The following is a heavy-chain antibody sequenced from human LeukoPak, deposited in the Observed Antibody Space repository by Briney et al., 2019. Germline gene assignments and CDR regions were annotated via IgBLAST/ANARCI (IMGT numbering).Heavy chain of an antibody. V-gene: IGHV4-34*01. CDR1: GGSFSGYY. J-gene: IGHJ5*02. CDR2: INHSGST. CDR3: AGPGYSSSSHSFDP. Sequence: SETLSLTCAVYGGSFSGYYWSWIRQPPGKGLEWIGEINHSGSTNYNPSLKSRVTISVDTSKNQFSLKLSSVTAADTAVYYCAGPGYSSSSHSFDPWGEGTLVTVSS. D-gene: IGHD6-6*01.